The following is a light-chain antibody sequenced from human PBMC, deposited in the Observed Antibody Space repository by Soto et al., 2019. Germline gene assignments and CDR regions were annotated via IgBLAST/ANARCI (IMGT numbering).Light chain of an antibody. CDR1: QGISSW. CDR3: QHQTT. CDR2: KES. V-gene: IGKV1-5*03. J-gene: IGKJ1*01. Sequence: DIQMTQSPSALSASVGDRVTIICRGSQGISSWLAWYQQKPGKAPRLLIYKESSLASGVPSRFSGSGSGTEFTLSISSVQPEDVATYRCQHQTTCGQGTKVDSK.